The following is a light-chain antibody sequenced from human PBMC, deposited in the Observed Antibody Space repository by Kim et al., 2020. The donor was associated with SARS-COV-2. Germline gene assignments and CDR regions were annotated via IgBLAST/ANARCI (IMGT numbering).Light chain of an antibody. Sequence: SPGESTTLSCRASQSVSSSYLALYQQKPGQAPRLLIYGASSRATGIPGRFSGSGSGTNFALTISRLEPEGFAVYYCQQYGSSPRTVGQGAKVDIK. CDR1: QSVSSSY. CDR3: QQYGSSPRT. J-gene: IGKJ1*01. V-gene: IGKV3-20*01. CDR2: GAS.